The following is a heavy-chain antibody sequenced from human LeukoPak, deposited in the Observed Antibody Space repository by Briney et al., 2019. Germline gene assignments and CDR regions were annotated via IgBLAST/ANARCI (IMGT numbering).Heavy chain of an antibody. V-gene: IGHV4-59*08. CDR1: GGSVSSYY. Sequence: SETLSLACTVSGGSVSSYYWSCIRQPPGKGLEWIAYIYYSGSSTYNPSLKSRATISLDTSKNQFSLELSSVTAADTAVYYCARHAGADYSSWNYFDYWGQGTLVTVSS. CDR3: ARHAGADYSSWNYFDY. D-gene: IGHD6-13*01. CDR2: IYYSGSS. J-gene: IGHJ4*02.